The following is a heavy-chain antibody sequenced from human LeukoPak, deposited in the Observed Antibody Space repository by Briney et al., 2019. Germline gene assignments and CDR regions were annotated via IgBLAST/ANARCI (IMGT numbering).Heavy chain of an antibody. CDR2: ISGSGGST. CDR3: AKDGPVSSSWYGAGYYYGMDV. Sequence: PGGSLRLSCAASGFTFSSYAMSWVRQAPRKGLEWVSAISGSGGSTYYADSVKGRFTISRDNSKNTLYLQMNSLRAEDTAVYYCAKDGPVSSSWYGAGYYYGMDVWGQGTTVTVSS. CDR1: GFTFSSYA. J-gene: IGHJ6*02. V-gene: IGHV3-23*01. D-gene: IGHD6-13*01.